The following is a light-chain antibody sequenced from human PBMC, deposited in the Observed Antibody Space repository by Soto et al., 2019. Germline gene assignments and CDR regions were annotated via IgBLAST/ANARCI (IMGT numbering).Light chain of an antibody. CDR3: QHYNIYPWT. CDR1: QSVSSW. J-gene: IGKJ1*01. Sequence: DVQMTQSPSSLSASVGDRVSITCRASQSVSSWLAWYQQKPGQAPKLLISKASTLETGVPSRFSGSGSGTEFTLTINSLQPDDFATYYCQHYNIYPWTFGQGTKVELK. V-gene: IGKV1-5*03. CDR2: KAS.